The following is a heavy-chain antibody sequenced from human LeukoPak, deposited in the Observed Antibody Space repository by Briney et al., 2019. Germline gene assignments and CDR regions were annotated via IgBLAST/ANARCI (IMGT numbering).Heavy chain of an antibody. J-gene: IGHJ4*02. D-gene: IGHD6-19*01. CDR1: GDSVFSNSAS. V-gene: IGHV6-1*01. CDR3: ARGCPRSEVGAVAATCYFDY. Sequence: SQTLSLTCAISGDSVFSNSASWNWIRQSPSRGLEWLGRTYYRSKWYSDYAVSVKSRITINPDTSKNEFFLQLNSVTPEDTAVYYCARGCPRSEVGAVAATCYFDYWGQGTLVTVSS. CDR2: TYYRSKWYS.